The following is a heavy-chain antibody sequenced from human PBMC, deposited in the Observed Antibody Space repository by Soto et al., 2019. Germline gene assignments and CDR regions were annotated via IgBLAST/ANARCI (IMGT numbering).Heavy chain of an antibody. J-gene: IGHJ6*02. Sequence: XGSLRVSCAASGFTFSSYTMSWVRQAPGKGLEWVSAISGSGGSTYYADSVKGRFTISRDNSKNTLYLQMNSLRAEDTAVYYCAKDWGHCNNGVCYTAMDVWGQGTTVTVSS. CDR1: GFTFSSYT. V-gene: IGHV3-23*01. CDR2: ISGSGGST. CDR3: AKDWGHCNNGVCYTAMDV. D-gene: IGHD2-8*01.